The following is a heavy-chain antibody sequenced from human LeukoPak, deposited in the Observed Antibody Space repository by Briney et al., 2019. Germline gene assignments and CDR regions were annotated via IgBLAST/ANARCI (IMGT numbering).Heavy chain of an antibody. CDR3: ARRRAEGGSNGHYNWFDP. CDR2: MSYSGST. D-gene: IGHD6-13*01. V-gene: IGHV4-59*08. Sequence: SETLSLTCTVSGGSITSYYWSWIRQPPGKGLEWIGSMSYSGSTNYNPSLKSRVTMSVDTTKNQFSLRLNSVTAADTAVYYCARRRAEGGSNGHYNWFDPWGQGTLVTVSP. CDR1: GGSITSYY. J-gene: IGHJ5*02.